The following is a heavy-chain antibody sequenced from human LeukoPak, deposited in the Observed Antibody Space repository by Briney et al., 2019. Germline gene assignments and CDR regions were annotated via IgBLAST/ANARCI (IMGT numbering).Heavy chain of an antibody. V-gene: IGHV3-73*01. Sequence: PGGSLRLSCAASGFTFSDSAIHWVRRASGKGLEWVGRIRGKGFSDPPAYAASVKDRFTISRDDSKSTAYLQMNSLKAEDTAVYYCTVPQSGGNWFDPWGPGTQVTVSS. CDR2: IRGKGFSDPP. D-gene: IGHD3-16*01. CDR3: TVPQSGGNWFDP. J-gene: IGHJ5*02. CDR1: GFTFSDSA.